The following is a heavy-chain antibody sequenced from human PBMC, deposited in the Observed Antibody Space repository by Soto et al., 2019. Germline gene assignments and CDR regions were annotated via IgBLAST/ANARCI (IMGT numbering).Heavy chain of an antibody. CDR2: IKPDESEK. CDR3: VRGGSNYAS. V-gene: IGHV3-7*01. Sequence: PGGSLRLSCTASGFTFSDAWMTWVRQAPGKGLEWVARIKPDESEKKYADSVKGRFSISRDNAKNSMYLQMDSLRGEDTAVYYCVRGGSNYASWGQGTLVTFSS. D-gene: IGHD4-4*01. CDR1: GFTFSDAW. J-gene: IGHJ5*02.